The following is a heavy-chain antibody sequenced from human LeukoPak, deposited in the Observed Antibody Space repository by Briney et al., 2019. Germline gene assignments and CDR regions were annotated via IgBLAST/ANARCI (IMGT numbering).Heavy chain of an antibody. CDR3: ARPGYSSSWYKGGEDY. CDR1: GFSLTTVGVG. J-gene: IGHJ4*02. CDR2: LFWNGDK. V-gene: IGHV2-5*01. Sequence: SGPTLVNPTQTLTLTCTFSGFSLTTVGVGVGWIRQPPGKALEWLALLFWNGDKRFSPSLKTRLTITRDTSKNQVVLTMTNMDPVDTATYYCARPGYSSSWYKGGEDYWGQGTLVTVSS. D-gene: IGHD6-13*01.